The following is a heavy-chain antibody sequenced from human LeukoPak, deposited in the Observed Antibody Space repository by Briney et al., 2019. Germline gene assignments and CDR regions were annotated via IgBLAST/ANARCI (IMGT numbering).Heavy chain of an antibody. J-gene: IGHJ4*02. D-gene: IGHD3-22*01. CDR2: ISGSGGST. V-gene: IGHV3-23*01. Sequence: GGSLRLSCAASGFTFSSYGMSWVRQAPGKGLEWVSAISGSGGSTYYAGSVKGRFTISRDNSKNTLYLKMNSLRAEDTAVYYCAKIPYYYDSSGYYAPGYFDYWGQGTLVTVSS. CDR3: AKIPYYYDSSGYYAPGYFDY. CDR1: GFTFSSYG.